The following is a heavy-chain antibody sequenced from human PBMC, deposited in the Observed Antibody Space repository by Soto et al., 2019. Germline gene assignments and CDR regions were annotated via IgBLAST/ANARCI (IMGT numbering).Heavy chain of an antibody. CDR3: ARVNSATGSMHFDH. Sequence: EVQLVESGGGLVKPGGSLRLTCAGSTFNFTSYSLNWVRQAPGKGLEWVWSISATSTYIFYADSVKGRFTISRDNAKNSVSLQMNSLRAEDTALYYCARVNSATGSMHFDHWGQGTLVTVSS. J-gene: IGHJ4*02. CDR1: TFNFTSYS. V-gene: IGHV3-21*01. D-gene: IGHD3-9*01. CDR2: ISATSTYI.